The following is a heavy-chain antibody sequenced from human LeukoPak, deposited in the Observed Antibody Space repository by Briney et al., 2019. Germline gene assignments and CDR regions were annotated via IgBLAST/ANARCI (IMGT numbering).Heavy chain of an antibody. CDR1: GYTFTKYW. Sequence: PGESLKISCKASGYTFTKYWIGWVRQMPGKGLEWMGIIYPGDSDTRYSPSFQGQVTISADKSITTAYLQWSSLKASDTAIYYCARQDPVGATLKDWGQGTLVTVSS. CDR2: IYPGDSDT. D-gene: IGHD1-26*01. J-gene: IGHJ4*02. V-gene: IGHV5-51*01. CDR3: ARQDPVGATLKD.